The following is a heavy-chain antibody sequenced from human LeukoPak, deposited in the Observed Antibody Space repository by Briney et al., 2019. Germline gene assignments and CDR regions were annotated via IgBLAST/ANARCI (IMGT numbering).Heavy chain of an antibody. CDR1: GFTFSSYD. J-gene: IGHJ4*02. V-gene: IGHV3-13*01. D-gene: IGHD3-10*01. CDR3: ATNPNSYYYGSGSYYLDDY. Sequence: PGGSLRLSCAASGFTFSSYDMHWVRQATGKGLEWVSAIGTAGDTYYPGSVKGRFTISRENAKNSLYLQMNSLRAGDTAVYYCATNPNSYYYGSGSYYLDDYWGQGTLVTVSS. CDR2: IGTAGDT.